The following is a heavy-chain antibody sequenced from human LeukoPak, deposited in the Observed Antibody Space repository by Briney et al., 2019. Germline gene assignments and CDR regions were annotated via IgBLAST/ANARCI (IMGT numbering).Heavy chain of an antibody. J-gene: IGHJ4*02. Sequence: GGSLRLSCAASGFTFSSYWMHWVRQAPGKGLVWVSRISSDGSSTSYANSVKGRFTISRDNAKNTLYLQMDSLRAEDTAVYYCAREVACSGGSCYSRFFDYWGQGTLVTVSS. CDR1: GFTFSSYW. CDR2: ISSDGSST. V-gene: IGHV3-74*01. D-gene: IGHD2-15*01. CDR3: AREVACSGGSCYSRFFDY.